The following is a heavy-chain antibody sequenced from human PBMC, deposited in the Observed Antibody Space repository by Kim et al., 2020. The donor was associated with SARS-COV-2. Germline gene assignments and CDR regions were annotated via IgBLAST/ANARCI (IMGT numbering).Heavy chain of an antibody. V-gene: IGHV4-39*01. Sequence: SETLSLTCTVSGGSISSSSYYWGWIRQPPGKGLEWIGSIYYSGSTYYNPSLKSRVTISVDTSKNQFSLKLSSVTAADTAVYYCARQGGRRGMVRGAYYFDYWGQGTLVTVSS. D-gene: IGHD3-10*01. J-gene: IGHJ4*02. CDR1: GGSISSSSYY. CDR2: IYYSGST. CDR3: ARQGGRRGMVRGAYYFDY.